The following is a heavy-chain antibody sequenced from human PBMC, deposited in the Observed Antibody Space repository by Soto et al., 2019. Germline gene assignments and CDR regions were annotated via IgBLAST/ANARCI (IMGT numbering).Heavy chain of an antibody. CDR1: GGSLSSSSYY. CDR3: ARERVRFLEWLRMRPGVYGMDV. CDR2: IYYSGST. V-gene: IGHV4-39*01. D-gene: IGHD3-3*01. Sequence: SETLSLTCPVSGGSLSSSSYYWGWFRQPPGEGVGWVWGIYYSGSTYYNPSLKSRGTISEDTSKTQSSLKLSSVPAADTAVYSGARERVRFLEWLRMRPGVYGMDVWGQGTTVTVSS. J-gene: IGHJ6*02.